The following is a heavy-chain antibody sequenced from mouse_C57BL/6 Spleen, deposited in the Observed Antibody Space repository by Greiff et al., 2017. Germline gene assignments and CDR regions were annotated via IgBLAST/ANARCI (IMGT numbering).Heavy chain of an antibody. Sequence: QVQLQQPGAELVKPGASVKLSCKASGYTFTSYWMHWVKQRPGQGLEWIGMIHPNSGSTNYNEKFKSKATLTVDKSSSTAYMQLSSLTSEDSAVYYCARGRITTVPYFDYWGQGTTLTVSS. CDR1: GYTFTSYW. D-gene: IGHD1-1*01. CDR2: IHPNSGST. CDR3: ARGRITTVPYFDY. V-gene: IGHV1-64*01. J-gene: IGHJ2*01.